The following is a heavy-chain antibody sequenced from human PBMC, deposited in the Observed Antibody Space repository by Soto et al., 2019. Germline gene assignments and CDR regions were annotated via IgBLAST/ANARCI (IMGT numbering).Heavy chain of an antibody. D-gene: IGHD3-10*01. CDR2: IYHSGST. J-gene: IGHJ5*02. V-gene: IGHV4-4*02. Sequence: SETLSLTCAVSGGSISTSNWWRWVRQPPGKGLEWIGEIYHSGSTNYNPSLKSRVTISVDKSKNQFSLKLSSVTAADTAVYYCARVSGSGSYYGFDPWGQGTLVTVSS. CDR3: ARVSGSGSYYGFDP. CDR1: GGSISTSNW.